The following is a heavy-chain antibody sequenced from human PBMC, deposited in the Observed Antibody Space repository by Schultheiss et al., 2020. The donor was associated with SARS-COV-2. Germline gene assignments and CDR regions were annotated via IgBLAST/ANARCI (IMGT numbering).Heavy chain of an antibody. CDR3: ARRRCSSTSCYMGDWFDP. CDR1: GGSISSYY. CDR2: IYYSGST. J-gene: IGHJ5*02. D-gene: IGHD2-2*02. V-gene: IGHV4-59*12. Sequence: SETLSLTCNVSGGSISSYYWSWIRQPPGKGLEWIGYIYYSGSTNYNPSLKSRVTISVDTSKNQFSLKLSSVTAADTAVYYCARRRCSSTSCYMGDWFDPWGQGTLVTVS.